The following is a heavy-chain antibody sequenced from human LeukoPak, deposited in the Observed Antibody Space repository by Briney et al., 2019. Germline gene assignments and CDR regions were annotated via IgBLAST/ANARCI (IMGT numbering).Heavy chain of an antibody. Sequence: GRSLRLSCAASGFTFSSYGMHWVRQAPGKGLEWVAVISYDGSNKYYADSVKGRFTISRDNSKNTLYLQMNSLRAEDTAVYYCAKDGLEQLGPSGPMDVWGKGTTVTASS. CDR3: AKDGLEQLGPSGPMDV. J-gene: IGHJ6*03. V-gene: IGHV3-30*18. CDR1: GFTFSSYG. D-gene: IGHD6-13*01. CDR2: ISYDGSNK.